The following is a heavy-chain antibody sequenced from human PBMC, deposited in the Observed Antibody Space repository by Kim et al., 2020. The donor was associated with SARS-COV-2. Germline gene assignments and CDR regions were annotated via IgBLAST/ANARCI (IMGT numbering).Heavy chain of an antibody. CDR2: INHSGST. J-gene: IGHJ4*01. Sequence: SETLSLTCAVYGGSFSGYYWSWIRQPPGKGLEWIGEINHSGSTNYNPSLKSRVTISVDTSKNQFSLKLSSVTAADTAVYYCARNLRGRSIVVVTALGYWG. CDR3: ARNLRGRSIVVVTALGY. V-gene: IGHV4-34*01. D-gene: IGHD2-21*02. CDR1: GGSFSGYY.